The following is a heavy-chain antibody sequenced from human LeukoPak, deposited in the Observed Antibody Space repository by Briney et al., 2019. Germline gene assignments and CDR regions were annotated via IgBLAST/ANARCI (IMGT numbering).Heavy chain of an antibody. CDR3: ARWVGSSSWYGHYYYGMDV. V-gene: IGHV1-8*01. CDR1: GYTFTSYD. J-gene: IGHJ6*02. Sequence: ASVKVSCKASGYTFTSYDINWVRQATGQGLEWMGWMNPNSGNTGYAQKFQGRVTMTRNTSISTAYMELSSLRSEDTAVYYCARWVGSSSWYGHYYYGMDVWGQGTTVTVSS. D-gene: IGHD6-13*01. CDR2: MNPNSGNT.